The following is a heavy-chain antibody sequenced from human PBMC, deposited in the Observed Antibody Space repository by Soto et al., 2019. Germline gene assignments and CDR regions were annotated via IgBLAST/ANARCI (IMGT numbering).Heavy chain of an antibody. CDR2: IIPIFGTA. V-gene: IGHV1-69*13. CDR1: GGTFSSYA. Sequence: SVKVSCKASGGTFSSYAISWVRQAPGQGLEWMGGIIPIFGTANYAQKFQGRVTITADESTSTAYMELSSLRSEDTAVYYCAREGYCSSTSCQSTLYYYGMDVWGQGTTVTVSS. J-gene: IGHJ6*02. CDR3: AREGYCSSTSCQSTLYYYGMDV. D-gene: IGHD2-2*01.